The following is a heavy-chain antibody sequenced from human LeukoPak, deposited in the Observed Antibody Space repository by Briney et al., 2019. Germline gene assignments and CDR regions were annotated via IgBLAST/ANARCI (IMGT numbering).Heavy chain of an antibody. J-gene: IGHJ6*02. CDR1: GGSFSGYY. V-gene: IGHV4-34*01. CDR3: ARVKLDYGMDV. Sequence: SETLSLTCAVYGGSFSGYYWSWIRQPPGKGLEWIGEINHSGSTNYNPSLKSRVTISVGTSKNQFSLKLSSVTAADTAVYYCARVKLDYGMDVWGQGTTVTVSS. D-gene: IGHD1-1*01. CDR2: INHSGST.